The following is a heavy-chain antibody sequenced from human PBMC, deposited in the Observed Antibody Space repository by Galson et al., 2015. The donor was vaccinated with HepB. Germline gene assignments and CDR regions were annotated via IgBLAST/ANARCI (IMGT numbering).Heavy chain of an antibody. Sequence: LRLSCAASGFTFSSYAMDWVRQAPGKGLEWVSGIGARGTYTYYADSVKGRFTVSRDNSKNTLYLQMNSLRAEDTALYYCAKDDDYAEYGYYFDHWGQGTLVTVSS. D-gene: IGHD4-17*01. CDR1: GFTFSSYA. CDR2: IGARGTYT. V-gene: IGHV3-23*01. CDR3: AKDDDYAEYGYYFDH. J-gene: IGHJ4*02.